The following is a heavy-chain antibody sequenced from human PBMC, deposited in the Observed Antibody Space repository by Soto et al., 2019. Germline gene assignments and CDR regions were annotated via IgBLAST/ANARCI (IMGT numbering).Heavy chain of an antibody. D-gene: IGHD6-19*01. J-gene: IGHJ6*02. CDR3: ARLRLDSYYYYYGMDV. V-gene: IGHV5-51*01. CDR1: GYSFTSYW. CDR2: IYPGDSDT. Sequence: GESLKISCKGSGYSFTSYWIGWVRQMPGKGLEWMGIIYPGDSDTRYSPSFQGQVTISANKSISTAYLQWSSLKASDTAMYYCARLRLDSYYYYYGMDVWGQGTTVTV.